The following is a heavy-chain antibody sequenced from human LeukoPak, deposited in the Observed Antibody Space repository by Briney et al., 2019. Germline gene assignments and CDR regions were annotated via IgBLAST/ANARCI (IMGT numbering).Heavy chain of an antibody. CDR2: FDPEDGET. V-gene: IGHV1-24*01. Sequence: ASVKVSCKVSGYTLNELSMHWVRQAPGKGLEWMGGFDPEDGETTYAQKLQGRVTMTEDTSTDTAYMELSSLTSHDTAVYFCATGARGWTVFHYWGQGTLVTVSS. J-gene: IGHJ4*02. D-gene: IGHD6-19*01. CDR1: GYTLNELS. CDR3: ATGARGWTVFHY.